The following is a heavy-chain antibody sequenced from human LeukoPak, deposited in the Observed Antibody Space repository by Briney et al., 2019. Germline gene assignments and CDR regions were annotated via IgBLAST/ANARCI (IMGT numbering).Heavy chain of an antibody. J-gene: IGHJ4*02. CDR1: GFPFSSYS. V-gene: IGHV3-21*01. Sequence: GGSLRLSCAASGFPFSSYSMNWFRQAPGKALEWVSSISSSSSYIYYADSVKGRFTISRDNAKNSLYLQMNSLRAEDTAVYYCAKLPSWGSYLRSDYWGQGTLVTVSS. D-gene: IGHD3-16*01. CDR2: ISSSSSYI. CDR3: AKLPSWGSYLRSDY.